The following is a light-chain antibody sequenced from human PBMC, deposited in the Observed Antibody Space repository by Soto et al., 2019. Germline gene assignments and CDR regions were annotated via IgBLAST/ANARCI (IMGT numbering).Light chain of an antibody. CDR3: LSYAGSNIFYV. CDR2: EVN. CDR1: SSDVGGYNS. J-gene: IGLJ1*01. Sequence: QSALTQPPSASGSPGQSVTISCTGTSSDVGGYNSVSWYQQHPGKVPKLMIYEVNKRPSGVPDRFSGSKSGNTASLIVSGLQPEDEADYYCLSYAGSNIFYVFGTGTKVTVL. V-gene: IGLV2-8*01.